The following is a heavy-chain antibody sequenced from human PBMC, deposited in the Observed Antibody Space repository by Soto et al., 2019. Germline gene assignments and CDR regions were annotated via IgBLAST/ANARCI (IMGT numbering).Heavy chain of an antibody. CDR3: ARALRRTSLGVVTNWFDP. CDR1: GGSISSYY. V-gene: IGHV4-4*07. J-gene: IGHJ5*02. D-gene: IGHD3-3*01. CDR2: IYTSGST. Sequence: SETLSLTCTVSGGSISSYYWSWIRQPAGKGLEWIGRIYTSGSTSYNPSLKSRVTMSVDTSKNQFSLKLSSVTAADTAVYYCARALRRTSLGVVTNWFDPWGQGTLVTVSS.